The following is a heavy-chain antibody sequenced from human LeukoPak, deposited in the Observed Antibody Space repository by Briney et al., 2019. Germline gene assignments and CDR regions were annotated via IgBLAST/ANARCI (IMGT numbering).Heavy chain of an antibody. CDR2: INTSGGGT. J-gene: IGHJ4*02. CDR3: ARDLPHPGIAVADPTY. Sequence: VASVKVSYTASGYTFTIYYMHWVRQAPGQGLGRMGIINTSGGGTTYAQKFQGRVTITRDTSTSTVYMELNSLRFEDTAVYYCARDLPHPGIAVADPTYWGQGTLVTVSS. V-gene: IGHV1-46*01. D-gene: IGHD6-19*01. CDR1: GYTFTIYY.